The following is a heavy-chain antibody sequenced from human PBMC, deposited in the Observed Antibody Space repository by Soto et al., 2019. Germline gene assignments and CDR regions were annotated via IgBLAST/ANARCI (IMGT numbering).Heavy chain of an antibody. CDR2: IYNSGTT. CDR1: GDSFSGGVYY. Sequence: SETLSLTCTVSGDSFSGGVYYWSWIRQPPGKGLEWIGYIYNSGTTYYSPSLKSRVAISVDTSKNKFSLNLSSVTAADTAVYYCAAFVGAYWYFAPWGRGTLVTVSS. J-gene: IGHJ2*01. D-gene: IGHD2-15*01. V-gene: IGHV4-30-4*01. CDR3: AAFVGAYWYFAP.